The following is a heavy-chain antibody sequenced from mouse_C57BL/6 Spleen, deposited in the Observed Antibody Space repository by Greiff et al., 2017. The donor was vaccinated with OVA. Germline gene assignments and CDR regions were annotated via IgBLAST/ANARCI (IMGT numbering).Heavy chain of an antibody. D-gene: IGHD1-1*01. V-gene: IGHV1-47*01. CDR3: ARRGSSYDWYFDD. CDR2: FHPYNDDT. Sequence: VQLQQSGAELVKPGASVKLSCKASGYTFTTYPIEWVKQNPGKSLEWIGNFHPYNDDTKYNEKFKGKATLTVEKSSSTVYLELSRLTSDDSSVYYCARRGSSYDWYFDDWGTGTTVTVSS. J-gene: IGHJ1*03. CDR1: GYTFTTYP.